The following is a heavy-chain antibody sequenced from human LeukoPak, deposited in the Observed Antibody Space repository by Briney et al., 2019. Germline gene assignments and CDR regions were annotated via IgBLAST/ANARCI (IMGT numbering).Heavy chain of an antibody. CDR2: ISTYNGNT. J-gene: IGHJ5*02. Sequence: ASVKVSCKTSGYTFTSYGIAWVRQAPGQGLEWMGWISTYNGNTNHAQKLQGRVTMTTDTSTSTAYMELRSLRSDDTAVYYCATATMVRGVLNWFDPWGQGTLVTVSS. V-gene: IGHV1-18*01. CDR3: ATATMVRGVLNWFDP. CDR1: GYTFTSYG. D-gene: IGHD3-10*01.